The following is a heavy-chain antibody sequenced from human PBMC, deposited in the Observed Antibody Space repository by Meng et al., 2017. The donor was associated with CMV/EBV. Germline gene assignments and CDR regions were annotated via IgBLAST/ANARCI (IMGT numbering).Heavy chain of an antibody. D-gene: IGHD2-2*01. Sequence: FRGSARHWVRQASGKGLGWVGLIRSKANSYATAYAASVEDRFTISRDDSKNTAYLQMNSLKTEDTAMYYCTRPPMRNCSSTSCSYNFWGQGTLVTVSS. CDR2: IRSKANSYAT. J-gene: IGHJ4*02. CDR3: TRPPMRNCSSTSCSYNF. V-gene: IGHV3-73*01. CDR1: FRGSA.